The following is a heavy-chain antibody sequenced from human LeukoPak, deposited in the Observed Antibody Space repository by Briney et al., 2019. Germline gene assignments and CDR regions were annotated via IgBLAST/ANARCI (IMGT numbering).Heavy chain of an antibody. D-gene: IGHD3-16*01. CDR2: INPNGGGT. J-gene: IGHJ4*02. CDR1: GYTFTGYY. V-gene: IGHV1-2*02. Sequence: ASVKVSCKASGYTFTGYYMHWVRQAPGQGLEWMGWINPNGGGTNYAQKFQGRVTMTRDTSISTAYMELSRLRSDDTAVYYCARVRSGGVQFDYWGQGTLVTVSS. CDR3: ARVRSGGVQFDY.